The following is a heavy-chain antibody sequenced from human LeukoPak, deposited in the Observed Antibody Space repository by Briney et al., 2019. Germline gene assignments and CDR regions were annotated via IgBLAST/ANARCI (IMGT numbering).Heavy chain of an antibody. Sequence: GGSLRLSCAASGFTFSSYGMHWVRQAPGKGLEWVAVISYDGSNKYYADSVKGRYTISRDNSKNTLYLQMNSLRAEDTAVYYCAKDSSDYDILTGPDYWGQGTLVTVSS. D-gene: IGHD3-9*01. V-gene: IGHV3-30*18. J-gene: IGHJ4*02. CDR2: ISYDGSNK. CDR1: GFTFSSYG. CDR3: AKDSSDYDILTGPDY.